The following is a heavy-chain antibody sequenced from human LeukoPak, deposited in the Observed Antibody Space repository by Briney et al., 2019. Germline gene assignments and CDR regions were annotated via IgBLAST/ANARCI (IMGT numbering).Heavy chain of an antibody. CDR3: ARIAARQSH. CDR1: GFTFSSKS. D-gene: IGHD6-6*01. J-gene: IGHJ4*02. Sequence: PGGSLRLSCAASGFTFSSKSMTWVRQAPGKGLEWVSAISGNGVDTFYADSVKGRFTISRDNSRNTLYLQMNSLRSDDTAVYYCARIAARQSHWGQGTLVTVSS. CDR2: ISGNGVDT. V-gene: IGHV3-23*01.